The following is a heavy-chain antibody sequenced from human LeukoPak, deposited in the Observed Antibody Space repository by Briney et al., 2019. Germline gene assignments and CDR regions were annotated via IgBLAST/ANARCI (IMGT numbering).Heavy chain of an antibody. D-gene: IGHD6-13*01. Sequence: GGSLRLSCAASGFTFINYVMTWVRQAPGKGLEWLSGISGSGRNTYYADSVKGRFTISRDNSKNTLYLQMNSLRAEDSAVYYCAKALGIYGSGWYLAYWGQGTLVTLSS. J-gene: IGHJ4*02. V-gene: IGHV3-23*01. CDR2: ISGSGRNT. CDR3: AKALGIYGSGWYLAY. CDR1: GFTFINYV.